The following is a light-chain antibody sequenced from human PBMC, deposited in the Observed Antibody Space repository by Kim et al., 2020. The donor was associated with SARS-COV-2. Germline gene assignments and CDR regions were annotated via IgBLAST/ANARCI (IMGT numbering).Light chain of an antibody. J-gene: IGLJ2*01. V-gene: IGLV3-10*01. CDR3: FSTDSSDTHL. Sequence: SYELTQPPSVSVSPGQTARITCSGDALPAKFAYWYQQKSGQAPVLVIYEDNKRPPGIPERFSGSSSGTIATLTISGAQVEDEADYYCFSTDSSDTHLFGGGTQLTVL. CDR1: ALPAKF. CDR2: EDN.